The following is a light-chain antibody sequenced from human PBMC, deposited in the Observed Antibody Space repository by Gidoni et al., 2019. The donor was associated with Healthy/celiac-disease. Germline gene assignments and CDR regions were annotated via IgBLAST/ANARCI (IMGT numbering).Light chain of an antibody. J-gene: IGKJ1*01. CDR2: DAS. V-gene: IGKV1-33*01. Sequence: DIQMTQSPSSLSASVGDRVTITCQASQDISNYLNWYQQKPGKAPKLLIYDASNLETGVPSRFSGSGSGTDFTFTISSLQPEDIATYYCQQYDNVWTFGQXTKVEIK. CDR1: QDISNY. CDR3: QQYDNVWT.